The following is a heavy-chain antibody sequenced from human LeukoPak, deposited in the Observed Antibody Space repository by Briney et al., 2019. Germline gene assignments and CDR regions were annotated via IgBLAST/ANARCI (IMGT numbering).Heavy chain of an antibody. D-gene: IGHD1-26*01. V-gene: IGHV4-38-2*02. CDR3: ARLVGATPEGY. CDR1: GVSISSGYY. CDR2: IYHSGST. Sequence: SETLSLTCTVSGVSISSGYYWGWIRQPPGKGLEWIGSIYHSGSTCYNPSLKSRVTISVDTSKNQFSLKLSSVTAADTAVYYCARLVGATPEGYWGQGTLVTVSS. J-gene: IGHJ4*02.